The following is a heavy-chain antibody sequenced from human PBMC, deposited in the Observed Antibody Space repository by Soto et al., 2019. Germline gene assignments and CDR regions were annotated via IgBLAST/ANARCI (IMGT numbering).Heavy chain of an antibody. D-gene: IGHD6-25*01. J-gene: IGHJ4*02. CDR1: GYTFSNYA. CDR2: INVGSGNT. V-gene: IGHV1-3*01. Sequence: GASVKVSCKASGYTFSNYAIHWVRQAPGQRLECLGWINVGSGNTKYSQKFQGRVTITWDTSASTAYMQLSSLRYEDTAVYYCSRSALTPCDYWGPGTLGTVSS. CDR3: SRSALTPCDY.